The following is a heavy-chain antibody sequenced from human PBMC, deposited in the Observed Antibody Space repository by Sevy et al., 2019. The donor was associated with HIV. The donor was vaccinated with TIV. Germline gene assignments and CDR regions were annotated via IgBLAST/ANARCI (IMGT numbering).Heavy chain of an antibody. Sequence: GGSLRLSCAASGFTFSSYWMHWVRQAPGKGLVWVSRINSDGSSTSYADSVKGRFTISGDNAKNTLYLQMNSLRAEDTAVYYCARATLGLDAFDIWGQGTMVTVSS. CDR3: ARATLGLDAFDI. CDR2: INSDGSST. J-gene: IGHJ3*02. CDR1: GFTFSSYW. D-gene: IGHD7-27*01. V-gene: IGHV3-74*01.